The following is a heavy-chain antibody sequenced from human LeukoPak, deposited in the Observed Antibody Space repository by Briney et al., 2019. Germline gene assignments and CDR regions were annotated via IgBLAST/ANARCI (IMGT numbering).Heavy chain of an antibody. D-gene: IGHD3-16*02. CDR2: INPNSGGT. V-gene: IGHV1-2*02. CDR1: GNTFAGYY. CDR3: ARFGRGWLDYVWGSYHQGYFDY. J-gene: IGHJ4*02. Sequence: ASVKVSCKASGNTFAGYYVHWVRQAPGQGLEWMGWINPNSGGTNYAQKFQGRVTMTRDTSISTAYMELSRLRSGDTAVYYCARFGRGWLDYVWGSYHQGYFDYWGQGTLVTVSS.